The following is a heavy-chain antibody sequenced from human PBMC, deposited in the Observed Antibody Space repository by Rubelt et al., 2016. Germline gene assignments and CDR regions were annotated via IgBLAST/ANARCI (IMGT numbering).Heavy chain of an antibody. J-gene: IGHJ4*02. CDR2: TNAGNGNT. D-gene: IGHD2-2*01. CDR1: GYTFTSYA. V-gene: IGHV1-3*01. CDR3: ATGIVVVPAHVPSRDY. Sequence: QVQLVQSGAEVKKPGASVKVSCKASGYTFTSYAMHWVRQAPGHRLEWVGWTNAGNGNTKYSQKFQGRVTMTEDTCRDTDYMELSSLRSEDTAVYYCATGIVVVPAHVPSRDYWGQGTLVTVSS.